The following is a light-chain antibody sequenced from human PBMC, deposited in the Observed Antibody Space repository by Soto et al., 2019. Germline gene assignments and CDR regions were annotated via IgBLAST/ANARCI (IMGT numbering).Light chain of an antibody. J-gene: IGLJ1*01. V-gene: IGLV2-14*01. CDR2: EVS. Sequence: QSVLTQPASVSGSPRQSITISCTGTSSDVGGYNYVSWYQQHPGKAPKLMIYEVSNRPSGASNRFSGSKSGNTASLTISGLQAKDEADYYCSSYTSSLYVFGTGTKVTVL. CDR1: SSDVGGYNY. CDR3: SSYTSSLYV.